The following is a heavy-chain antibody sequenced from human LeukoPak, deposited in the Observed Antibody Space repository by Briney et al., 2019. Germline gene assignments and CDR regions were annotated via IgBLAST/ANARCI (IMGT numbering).Heavy chain of an antibody. CDR3: ARVIGPFDI. CDR1: GFTFSSYA. CDR2: ISGSGGST. J-gene: IGHJ3*02. D-gene: IGHD2-15*01. V-gene: IGHV3-23*01. Sequence: PGGSLRLSCAASGFTFSSYAMSWVRQAPGKGLEWVSAISGSGGSTYYADSVKGRFTISRDKSKLYLQMSSLRAEDTAVYYCARVIGPFDIWGQGTMVTVSS.